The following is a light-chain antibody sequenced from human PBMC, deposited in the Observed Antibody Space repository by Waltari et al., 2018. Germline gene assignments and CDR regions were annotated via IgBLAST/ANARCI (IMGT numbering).Light chain of an antibody. CDR1: QGISSY. Sequence: DIQMTQSPSSLSASVGDRVTITCRASQGISSYLAWYQQKPGKAPKLLIYKASTLQSGVPSRFSDSGSGTDFTLTISSLQPEDFATYYCQQHNSNQLTFGGGTKVEIK. CDR3: QQHNSNQLT. V-gene: IGKV1-9*01. CDR2: KAS. J-gene: IGKJ4*01.